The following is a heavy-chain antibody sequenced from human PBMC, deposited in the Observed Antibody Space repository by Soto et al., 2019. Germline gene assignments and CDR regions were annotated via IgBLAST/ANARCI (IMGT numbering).Heavy chain of an antibody. D-gene: IGHD1-1*01. Sequence: ASVKVSCKASGYTFTSYDIYWVRQATGQGLEWMGWMNPNTGNSGYAQKFQGRVTMTSDTSISTAHMELSGLRSEDTAVYYCARRAETNGWNGFGADKYYFDFWGQGTLVTVSS. CDR1: GYTFTSYD. CDR2: MNPNTGNS. V-gene: IGHV1-8*01. CDR3: ARRAETNGWNGFGADKYYFDF. J-gene: IGHJ4*02.